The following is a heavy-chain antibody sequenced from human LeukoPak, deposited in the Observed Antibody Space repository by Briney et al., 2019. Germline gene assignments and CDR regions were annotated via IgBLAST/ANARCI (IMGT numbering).Heavy chain of an antibody. Sequence: GSLKIFCKASGYRFTSFWIGWVRQKPGKGLEWMGIIDPGDSDTRYTPSFQGQVTISADSSLTTAYLQWNSLKASDTAMYYCARQTAMGRSGDYWGQGTLVTVSS. D-gene: IGHD5-18*01. CDR1: GYRFTSFW. V-gene: IGHV5-51*01. J-gene: IGHJ4*02. CDR2: IDPGDSDT. CDR3: ARQTAMGRSGDY.